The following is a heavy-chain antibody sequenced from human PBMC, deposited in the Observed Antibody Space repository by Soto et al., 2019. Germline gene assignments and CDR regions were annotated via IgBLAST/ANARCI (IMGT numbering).Heavy chain of an antibody. CDR1: GGTFSSYT. V-gene: IGHV1-69*02. D-gene: IGHD3-9*01. CDR2: IIPILGIA. J-gene: IGHJ6*03. Sequence: SVKVSCKASGGTFSSYTISWVRQAPGQGLEWMGRIIPILGIANYAQKFQGRVTITADKSTSTAYMELSSLRSEDTAVYYCARSLDYDILTGYKNSNYYSYYMDVWGKGTTVTVSS. CDR3: ARSLDYDILTGYKNSNYYSYYMDV.